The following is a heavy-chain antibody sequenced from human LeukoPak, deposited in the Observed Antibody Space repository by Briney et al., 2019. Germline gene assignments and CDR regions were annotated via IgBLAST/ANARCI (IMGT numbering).Heavy chain of an antibody. J-gene: IGHJ4*02. CDR2: IYYGGSI. CDR1: GDSISSAYY. D-gene: IGHD3-10*01. Sequence: SETLSLTCSFSGDSISSAYYWGWIRPPPGKGLEWIGSMEWIGSIYYGGSIYYNPSLRSRVTISVDTSKNQFSLKLSSVTAADTAVYYCARGRAQMVRGVTNFDYWGQGTLVTVSS. V-gene: IGHV4-38-2*02. CDR3: ARGRAQMVRGVTNFDY.